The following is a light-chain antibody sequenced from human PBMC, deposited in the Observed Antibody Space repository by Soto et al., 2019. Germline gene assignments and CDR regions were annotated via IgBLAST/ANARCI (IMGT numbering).Light chain of an antibody. J-gene: IGLJ1*01. V-gene: IGLV2-14*03. CDR3: SSYTGRSTHV. Sequence: QSALTQPASVSGSPGQSITISCTGTSSDVGAYNFVSWYQQHPGKLPKLMIFDVSRRPSGVSDRFSGSKSGNTASLTISGPQAEDEGDYYCSSYTGRSTHVLGSGTKLT. CDR2: DVS. CDR1: SSDVGAYNF.